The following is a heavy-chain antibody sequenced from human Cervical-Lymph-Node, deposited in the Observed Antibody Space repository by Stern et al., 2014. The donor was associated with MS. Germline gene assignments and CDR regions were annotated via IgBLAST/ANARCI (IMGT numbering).Heavy chain of an antibody. J-gene: IGHJ6*02. CDR1: GFSLNTSGVS. CDR2: IYWDDDR. D-gene: IGHD3-10*01. Sequence: QVTLKESGPTLVKPTQTLTLTCTFSGFSLNTSGVSVAWIRQPPGKALEWLALIYWDDDRRYSTSLKSRLTITKDTSKSRVVLTMTNLDPVDTATYYCAHPLHFRAARFPSYYYGMDVWGQGTTVIVSS. CDR3: AHPLHFRAARFPSYYYGMDV. V-gene: IGHV2-5*02.